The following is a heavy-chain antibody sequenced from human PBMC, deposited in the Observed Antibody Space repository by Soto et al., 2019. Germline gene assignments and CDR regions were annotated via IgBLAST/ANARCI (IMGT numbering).Heavy chain of an antibody. D-gene: IGHD3-10*01. CDR1: GGTFSSYT. J-gene: IGHJ6*02. CDR3: ARERHYYGSGSYEHYYGMDV. Sequence: SVKVSCKASGGTFSSYTISWVRQAPGQGLEWMGRIIPILGIANYAQKFQGRVTITADKSTSTAYMELSSLRSEDTAVYYCARERHYYGSGSYEHYYGMDVWGQGTTVTVSS. V-gene: IGHV1-69*04. CDR2: IIPILGIA.